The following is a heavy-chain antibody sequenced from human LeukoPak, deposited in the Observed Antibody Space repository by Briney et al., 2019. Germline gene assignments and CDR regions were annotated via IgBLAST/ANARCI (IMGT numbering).Heavy chain of an antibody. D-gene: IGHD2-2*01. CDR1: GFTFSSYS. V-gene: IGHV3-48*04. CDR3: ARLPAYCSSTSCYYDY. J-gene: IGHJ4*02. CDR2: ISSASGSI. Sequence: SGGSLRLSFAASGFTFSSYSMNWVRQAPGKGLEWVSYISSASGSIYYADSVKGRFTISRDNAKNSLFLQMNSLRAEDTAVYYCARLPAYCSSTSCYYDYWGQGTLVTVSS.